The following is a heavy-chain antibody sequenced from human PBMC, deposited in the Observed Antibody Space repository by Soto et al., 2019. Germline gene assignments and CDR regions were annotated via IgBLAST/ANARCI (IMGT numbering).Heavy chain of an antibody. D-gene: IGHD3-16*01. CDR3: VTWGGIEARNFDY. Sequence: PVGSLRLSCSASGFAFSSRAMHWIRQAPGKGLEYVSAINFNGGTTYYTDSVKGRFTISRDNSKNTLYLQMSSLRVEDTAVYYCVTWGGIEARNFDYWGQGILVTVSS. CDR1: GFAFSSRA. J-gene: IGHJ4*02. CDR2: INFNGGTT. V-gene: IGHV3-64D*08.